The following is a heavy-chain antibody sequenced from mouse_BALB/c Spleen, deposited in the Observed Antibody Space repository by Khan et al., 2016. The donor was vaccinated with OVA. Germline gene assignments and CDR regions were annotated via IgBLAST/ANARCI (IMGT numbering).Heavy chain of an antibody. CDR3: PRHRGYYGQNPYFDY. J-gene: IGHJ2*01. D-gene: IGHD1-1*01. Sequence: EVELVESGGGLVRPGGSLKLSCAASGFSFSSYSMSWVRQTPEKRLEWVATISSGGTYTYYPDSVKGRFTISRDNAKNTLYLQMSSLKSEDTAMYYCPRHRGYYGQNPYFDYWGQGTTLTGSS. CDR2: ISSGGTYT. CDR1: GFSFSSYS. V-gene: IGHV5-6-4*01.